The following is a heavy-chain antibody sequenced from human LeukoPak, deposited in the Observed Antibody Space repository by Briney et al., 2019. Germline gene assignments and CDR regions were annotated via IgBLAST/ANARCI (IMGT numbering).Heavy chain of an antibody. J-gene: IGHJ5*02. CDR1: GGTFSSYA. Sequence: ASVKVSCKASGGTFSSYAISWVRQAPGQGLEWMGGIIPIFGTANYAQKFQGRVTITADESTSTAYMELSSLRSEDTAVYYCARSYYGSGSYQNWFDPWGQGTLVTVSS. CDR2: IIPIFGTA. D-gene: IGHD3-10*01. CDR3: ARSYYGSGSYQNWFDP. V-gene: IGHV1-69*13.